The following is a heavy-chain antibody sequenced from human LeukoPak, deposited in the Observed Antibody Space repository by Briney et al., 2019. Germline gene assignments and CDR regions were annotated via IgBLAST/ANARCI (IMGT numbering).Heavy chain of an antibody. CDR3: ARDRDYGDYVFDY. CDR1: GFTFSNAW. CDR2: IYSGGST. D-gene: IGHD4-17*01. V-gene: IGHV3-66*01. J-gene: IGHJ4*02. Sequence: GGSLRLSCAASGFTFSNAWMSWVRQAPGKGLEWVSVIYSGGSTYYADSVKGRFTISRDNSKNTLYLQMNSLRAEDTAVYYCARDRDYGDYVFDYWGQGTLVTVSS.